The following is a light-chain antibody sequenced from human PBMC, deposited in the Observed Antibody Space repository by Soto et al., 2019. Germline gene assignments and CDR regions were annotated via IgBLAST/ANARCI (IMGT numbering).Light chain of an antibody. J-gene: IGKJ1*01. CDR3: QQYGSSGT. CDR1: QSVSSSY. V-gene: IGKV3-20*01. CDR2: GAS. Sequence: EIVLTQSPGILSLSPGERATLSCRASQSVSSSYLAWYQQKPGQAPRLLIYGASSRATGIPDRFSGSGSGTDFTLTISRLEPEDFAVYYCQQYGSSGTFGQGTKVDI.